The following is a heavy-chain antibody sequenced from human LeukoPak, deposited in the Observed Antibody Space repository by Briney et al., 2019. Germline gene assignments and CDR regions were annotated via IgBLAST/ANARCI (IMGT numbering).Heavy chain of an antibody. CDR2: INHSGST. J-gene: IGHJ6*02. CDR3: ARVLRGYSGYDAYYYYGMDV. D-gene: IGHD5-12*01. V-gene: IGHV4-34*01. Sequence: SETLSLTCAVYGGSFSGYYWSRIRQPPGKGLEWIGEINHSGSTNYNPSLKSRVTISVDTSKNQFSLKLSSVTAADTAVYYCARVLRGYSGYDAYYYYGMDVWGQGTTVTVSS. CDR1: GGSFSGYY.